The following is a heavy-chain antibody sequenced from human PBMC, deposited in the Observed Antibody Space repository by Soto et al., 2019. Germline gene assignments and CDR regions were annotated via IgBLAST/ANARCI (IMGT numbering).Heavy chain of an antibody. J-gene: IGHJ6*02. CDR3: ARDAMITFGGYYYYGMDV. Sequence: PGGSLRLSCAASGFTFSSYEMNWVRQAPGKGLEWVSYISSSGSTIYYADSVKGRFTISRDNAKNSLYLQMNSLRAEDTAVYYCARDAMITFGGYYYYGMDVWGQGTTVTVSS. CDR2: ISSSGSTI. CDR1: GFTFSSYE. D-gene: IGHD3-16*01. V-gene: IGHV3-48*03.